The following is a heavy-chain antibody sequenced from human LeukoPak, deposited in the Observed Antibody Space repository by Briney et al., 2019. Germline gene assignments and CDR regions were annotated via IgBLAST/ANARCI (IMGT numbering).Heavy chain of an antibody. Sequence: PSETLSLTCAVSGFSISNGFFWGWIRRPPGKGLEWIGTIHYPESTYYNPSLNSRLTISLDASKNYSSLKLSSVTAADTALYYCARGRGRQVGSRWHPDTHHDYWGQGILVTVSS. CDR3: ARGRGRQVGSRWHPDTHHDY. V-gene: IGHV4-38-2*01. CDR2: IHYPEST. CDR1: GFSISNGFF. J-gene: IGHJ4*02. D-gene: IGHD3-10*01.